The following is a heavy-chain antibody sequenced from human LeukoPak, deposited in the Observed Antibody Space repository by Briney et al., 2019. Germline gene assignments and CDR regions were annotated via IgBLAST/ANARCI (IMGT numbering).Heavy chain of an antibody. D-gene: IGHD1-26*01. V-gene: IGHV4-59*01. CDR1: GGTISRYF. Sequence: SETLSLTCTVSGGTISRYFWSWIRQPPGKGLEWIAYIDYSGSTNYNPSLKSRLTISLDASKNQFSLKLSSVTAADTAVYYCARDRRRELLDAFENWGQGTMVTVSS. J-gene: IGHJ3*02. CDR3: ARDRRRELLDAFEN. CDR2: IDYSGST.